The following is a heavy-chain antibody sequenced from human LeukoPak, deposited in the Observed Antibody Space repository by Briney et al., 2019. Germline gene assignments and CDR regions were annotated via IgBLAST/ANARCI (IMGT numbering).Heavy chain of an antibody. V-gene: IGHV3-33*06. CDR3: AKDHGDIVVVPAAPPPDY. CDR1: GFTFSSYG. Sequence: GGSLRLSCAASGFTFSSYGMHWVRQAPGKGLEWVAVIWYDGSNKYYADSVKGRFTISRDNSKNTLYLQMNSLRAEDTALYYCAKDHGDIVVVPAAPPPDYWGQGTLVPVSS. D-gene: IGHD2-2*01. J-gene: IGHJ4*02. CDR2: IWYDGSNK.